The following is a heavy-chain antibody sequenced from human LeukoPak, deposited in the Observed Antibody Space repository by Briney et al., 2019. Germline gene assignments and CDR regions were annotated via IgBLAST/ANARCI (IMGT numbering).Heavy chain of an antibody. J-gene: IGHJ4*02. CDR3: ARGGGVDILTGFQY. D-gene: IGHD3-9*01. CDR2: IIPILDVR. V-gene: IGHV1-69*04. CDR1: GGTFTNYA. Sequence: SVKVSFKASGGTFTNYAINWVRQAPGQGLEWMGRIIPILDVRNYAQKFQGRVTITADQSTSTAYMELSSLRSEDTAVYYCARGGGVDILTGFQYWGQGTLVTVSS.